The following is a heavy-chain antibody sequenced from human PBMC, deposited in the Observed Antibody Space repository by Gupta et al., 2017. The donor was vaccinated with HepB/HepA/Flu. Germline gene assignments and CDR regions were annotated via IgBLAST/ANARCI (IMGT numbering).Heavy chain of an antibody. J-gene: IGHJ3*02. CDR3: ASTQITRRVVVNDAFDI. CDR2: IYTSGST. D-gene: IGHD3-22*01. Sequence: QVQLQASGPGLVKPSETLSLTCTVSGGSISSYYWSWIRQPAGKGLEWIGRIYTSGSTNYNPSLKSRVTMSVDTSKNQFSLKLNSVTATDTAVYYCASTQITRRVVVNDAFDIWGEGRMVPVSS. V-gene: IGHV4-4*07. CDR1: GGSISSYY.